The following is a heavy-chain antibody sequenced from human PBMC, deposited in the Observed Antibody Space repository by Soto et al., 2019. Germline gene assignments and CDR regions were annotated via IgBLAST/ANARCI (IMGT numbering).Heavy chain of an antibody. Sequence: QVQLQQWGAGLLKPSETLSLTCAVYGGSFSGYYWSWIRQPPGKGLEWIGEINHSGSTNYNPSLKSRCTISVDTSKNQFSLKLSSVTAADTAVYYLARVGRGYSLDYWGQGTLVTVSS. CDR2: INHSGST. CDR3: ARVGRGYSLDY. CDR1: GGSFSGYY. D-gene: IGHD5-18*01. J-gene: IGHJ4*02. V-gene: IGHV4-34*01.